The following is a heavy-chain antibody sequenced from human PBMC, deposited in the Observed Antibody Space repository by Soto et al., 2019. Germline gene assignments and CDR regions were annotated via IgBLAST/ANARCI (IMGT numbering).Heavy chain of an antibody. V-gene: IGHV2-5*02. D-gene: IGHD3-22*01. CDR2: IYWDDDK. CDR3: AHHGYYSYGVDV. J-gene: IGHJ6*02. Sequence: QITLKESGPTLVKPTQTLTLTCTFSGFSLSTSGVGVGWIRQPPGKALEWLALIYWDDDKRYSPSLKSRLTIXKAXSKNQVVLTMTNMDPVDTATYYCAHHGYYSYGVDVWGQGTTVTVSS. CDR1: GFSLSTSGVG.